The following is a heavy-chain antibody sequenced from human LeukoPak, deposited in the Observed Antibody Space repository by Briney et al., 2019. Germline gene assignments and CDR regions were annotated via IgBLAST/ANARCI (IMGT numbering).Heavy chain of an antibody. CDR1: GFNFTISW. CDR3: ATYYYDSSGYYAYPYAFDI. D-gene: IGHD3-22*01. Sequence: PGGSLRLSCIASGFNFTISWMSWVRQAPGKGLEWVSAISGSGGSTYYADSVKGRFTISRDNSKNTLYLQMNSLRAEDTAVYYCATYYYDSSGYYAYPYAFDIWGQGTMVTVSS. CDR2: ISGSGGST. J-gene: IGHJ3*02. V-gene: IGHV3-23*01.